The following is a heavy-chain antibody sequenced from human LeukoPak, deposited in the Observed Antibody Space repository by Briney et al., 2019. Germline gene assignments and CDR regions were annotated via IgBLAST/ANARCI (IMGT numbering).Heavy chain of an antibody. V-gene: IGHV3-30-3*01. CDR3: ARDPLWYDSSGYFDY. J-gene: IGHJ4*02. Sequence: GGSLRLSCAASGFTFSSYAMHWVRQAPGKGLEWVAVISYDGSNKYYADSAKGRFTISRDNSKNTLYLQMNSLRAEDTAVYYCARDPLWYDSSGYFDYWGQGTLVTVSS. CDR2: ISYDGSNK. CDR1: GFTFSSYA. D-gene: IGHD3-22*01.